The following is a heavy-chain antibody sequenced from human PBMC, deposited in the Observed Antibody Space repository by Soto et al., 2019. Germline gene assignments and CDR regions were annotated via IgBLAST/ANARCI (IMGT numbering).Heavy chain of an antibody. Sequence: SETLSLTCDVSRYSINNNNWWSWVRQPPGGGLEWIGELHHGGSTNYYPSLESRVTFSVDSSKNQFFLKLSSVTAADSAVYYCTKNSAYALDYWGQGTLVTVSS. CDR2: LHHGGST. J-gene: IGHJ4*02. CDR1: RYSINNNNW. V-gene: IGHV4-4*02. D-gene: IGHD5-12*01. CDR3: TKNSAYALDY.